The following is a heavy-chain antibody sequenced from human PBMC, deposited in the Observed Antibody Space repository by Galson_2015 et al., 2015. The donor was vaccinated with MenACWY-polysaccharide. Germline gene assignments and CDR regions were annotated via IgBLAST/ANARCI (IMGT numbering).Heavy chain of an antibody. Sequence: SLRLSCAASGFTISSNSINWVRQPPGRGLEWISVIHSDDNTHFAGFVKGRFTISRDNSKNTLFLQMSSLRAEDTALYYCTRHAWGEHWGQGTLVTVSS. CDR3: TRHAWGEH. CDR1: GFTISSNS. J-gene: IGHJ4*02. CDR2: IHSDDNT. D-gene: IGHD3-10*01. V-gene: IGHV3-66*02.